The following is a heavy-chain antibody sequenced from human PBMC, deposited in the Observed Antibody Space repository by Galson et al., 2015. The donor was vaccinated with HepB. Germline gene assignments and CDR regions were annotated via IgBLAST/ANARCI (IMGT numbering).Heavy chain of an antibody. CDR3: AREYDHSFNLDF. Sequence: SVKVSCKASGYNFINYNVHWVRQAPGQGLEWMGIIKPNDGYTIYAQKFQGRVTVTRDTSTSTVYMDLSSLRSEDTAVYYCAREYDHSFNLDFWGQGSLVTVSS. J-gene: IGHJ4*02. CDR1: GYNFINYN. CDR2: IKPNDGYT. D-gene: IGHD3-16*01. V-gene: IGHV1-46*01.